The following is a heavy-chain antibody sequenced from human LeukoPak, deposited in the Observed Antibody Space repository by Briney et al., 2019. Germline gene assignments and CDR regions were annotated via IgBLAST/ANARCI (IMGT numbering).Heavy chain of an antibody. V-gene: IGHV4-30-2*01. Sequence: TSETLSLTCAVSGGSISSGGYSWSWIRQPPGKGLEWIGYIYHSGSTYYNPSLKSRVTISVDRSKNQFSLKLSSVTAADTAVYYCARGGVGPLDYWGQGTLVTVSS. CDR2: IYHSGST. D-gene: IGHD2-15*01. J-gene: IGHJ4*02. CDR3: ARGGVGPLDY. CDR1: GGSISSGGYS.